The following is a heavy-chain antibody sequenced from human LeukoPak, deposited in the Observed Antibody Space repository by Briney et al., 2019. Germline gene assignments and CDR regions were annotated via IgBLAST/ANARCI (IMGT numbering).Heavy chain of an antibody. J-gene: IGHJ3*02. Sequence: SQTLSLTCAISGDSVSSNSAAWNWIRQSPSTGLEWLGRTYYRSKWYNGYAGSVKSRITINPDTSKNQFSLQVNSVTPEDTAVYYCARGGQGDGYSADEAFDIWGQGTMVTVSS. CDR2: TYYRSKWYN. CDR1: GDSVSSNSAA. CDR3: ARGGQGDGYSADEAFDI. D-gene: IGHD5-24*01. V-gene: IGHV6-1*01.